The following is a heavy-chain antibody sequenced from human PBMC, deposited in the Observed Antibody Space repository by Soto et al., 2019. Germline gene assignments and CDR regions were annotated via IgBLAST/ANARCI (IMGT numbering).Heavy chain of an antibody. Sequence: LTCAVSGGSISSGGYSWSWIRQPPGKGLEWIGYIYHSGSTYYNPSLKSRVTISVDRSKNQFSLKLSSVTAADTAVYYCARDREPNWFDTWGQGTLVTVSS. CDR3: ARDREPNWFDT. V-gene: IGHV4-30-2*01. J-gene: IGHJ5*02. CDR1: GGSISSGGYS. CDR2: IYHSGST.